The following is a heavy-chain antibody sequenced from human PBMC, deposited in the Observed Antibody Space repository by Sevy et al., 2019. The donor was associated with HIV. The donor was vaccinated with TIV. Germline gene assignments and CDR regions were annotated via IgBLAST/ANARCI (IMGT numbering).Heavy chain of an antibody. CDR1: GYTFTGYY. CDR2: INPNNGGT. V-gene: IGHV1-2*04. J-gene: IGHJ5*02. CDR3: ARDITGYSSSWPPWFDP. Sequence: ASVKVSCKASGYTFTGYYMHWVRQAPGQGLEWMGRINPNNGGTNYAQKFQGWVTMTRDTSISTAYMELSRLRSDDTAVYYCARDITGYSSSWPPWFDPWGQGTLVTVSS. D-gene: IGHD6-13*01.